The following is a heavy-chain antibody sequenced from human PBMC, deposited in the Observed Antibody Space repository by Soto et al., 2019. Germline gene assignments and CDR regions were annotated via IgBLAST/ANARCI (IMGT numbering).Heavy chain of an antibody. CDR1: GFTFSSYG. J-gene: IGHJ4*02. V-gene: IGHV3-33*01. Sequence: GGSLRLSCAASGFTFSSYGMHWVRQAPGKGLEWVAVIWYDGSNKYYADSVKGRFTISRDNSRNTLYLQMNSLRAEDTAVYYCARDRAEMGYFDYWGQGTLVTVSS. CDR2: IWYDGSNK. D-gene: IGHD6-25*01. CDR3: ARDRAEMGYFDY.